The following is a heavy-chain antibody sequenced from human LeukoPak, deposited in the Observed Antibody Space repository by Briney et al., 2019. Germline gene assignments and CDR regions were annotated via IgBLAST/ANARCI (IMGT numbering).Heavy chain of an antibody. CDR3: ARDQVAVAGTNWFDP. CDR2: ISSSSDYI. J-gene: IGHJ5*02. V-gene: IGHV3-21*01. Sequence: GGSLRLSCAASGFTFSSYTMDWVRQAPGKGLEWVSSISSSSDYIFYADSVKGRFTISRDNAQNSLYLQMNSLRAEDTAVYYCARDQVAVAGTNWFDPWGQGTLVTVSS. CDR1: GFTFSSYT. D-gene: IGHD6-19*01.